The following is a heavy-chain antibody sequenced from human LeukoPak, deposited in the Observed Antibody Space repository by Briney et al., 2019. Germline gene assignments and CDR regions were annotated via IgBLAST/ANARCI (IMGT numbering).Heavy chain of an antibody. CDR2: IYYSGST. CDR3: ASGDPKGGRFDY. CDR1: GGSISRSSYY. D-gene: IGHD7-27*01. Sequence: SETLSLTCTVSGGSISRSSYYWGWIRQPPGKGLEWIGSIYYSGSTSYNASLKSRVTISVDTSKNQFSLRLSSVTAADTAVYYCASGDPKGGRFDYWGQGTLVTVSS. V-gene: IGHV4-39*07. J-gene: IGHJ4*02.